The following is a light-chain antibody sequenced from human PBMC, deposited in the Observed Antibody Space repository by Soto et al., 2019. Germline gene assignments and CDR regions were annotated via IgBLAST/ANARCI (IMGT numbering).Light chain of an antibody. J-gene: IGKJ1*01. V-gene: IGKV3-20*01. CDR3: QQYGSSPSWT. CDR1: QSVSSSY. CDR2: GAS. Sequence: EIVLTQSPGTLSLSPGERATLSCRASQSVSSSYLAWYQQKPGQAPRLLIYGASSRATGIPDRFSGSGYGTDFTLTISRLEPEDFAVYYYQQYGSSPSWTFGQGTKVDIK.